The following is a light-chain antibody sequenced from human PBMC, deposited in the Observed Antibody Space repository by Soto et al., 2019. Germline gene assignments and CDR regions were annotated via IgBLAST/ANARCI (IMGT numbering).Light chain of an antibody. J-gene: IGKJ3*01. CDR1: QSVSSN. Sequence: EIVMTQSPATLSVSPGERATLSCRASQSVSSNLAWYQQKPGQAPRLLIYGASTRATGIPARFSGSGSGTEFTLTISSLQSEDFAVYYCQQYNNWLAPTFGPGTKVDIK. V-gene: IGKV3-15*01. CDR3: QQYNNWLAPT. CDR2: GAS.